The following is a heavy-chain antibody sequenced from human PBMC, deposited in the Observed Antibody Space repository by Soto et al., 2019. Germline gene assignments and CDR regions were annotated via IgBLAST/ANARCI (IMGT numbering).Heavy chain of an antibody. Sequence: PSETLSLTCTVSGGSISSSSYYWGWIRQPPGKGLEWIGSIYYSGSTYYNPSLKSRVTISVDTSKNQFSLKLSSVTAADTAVYYCASSMGYHYGMDVWGQGTTVTVS. CDR3: ASSMGYHYGMDV. CDR1: GGSISSSSYY. J-gene: IGHJ6*02. CDR2: IYYSGST. V-gene: IGHV4-39*01.